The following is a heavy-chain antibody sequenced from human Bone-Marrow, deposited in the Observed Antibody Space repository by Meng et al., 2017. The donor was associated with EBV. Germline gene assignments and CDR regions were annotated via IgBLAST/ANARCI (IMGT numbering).Heavy chain of an antibody. CDR2: VIPMSGAP. CDR1: GGTFRSDA. V-gene: IGHV1-69*01. J-gene: IGHJ4*02. CDR3: ASESGRGFTPDY. D-gene: IGHD3-10*01. Sequence: QVQLQQSGAEVEMPXSSVKVSCSTSGGTFRSDAVSWVRQAPGQGLEWMGGVIPMSGAPHYAQKFQDRVTIIADESTSTHSMEVNNLRFEDTAMYYCASESGRGFTPDYWGQGTRVTVSS.